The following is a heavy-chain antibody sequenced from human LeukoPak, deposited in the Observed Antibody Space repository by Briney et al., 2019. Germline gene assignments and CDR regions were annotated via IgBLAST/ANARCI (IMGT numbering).Heavy chain of an antibody. CDR3: ATLGGLGANY. CDR2: ISSSGYI. J-gene: IGHJ4*02. V-gene: IGHV3-21*01. CDR1: GFTFSSYS. Sequence: PGGSLRLSCAASGFTFSSYSMHWVRQAPGKGLEWVSPISSSGYIYYADSLKGRFTISRDNAENSLYLQMNSLRAEDTAVYYCATLGGLGANYWGQGTLVTVSS. D-gene: IGHD3/OR15-3a*01.